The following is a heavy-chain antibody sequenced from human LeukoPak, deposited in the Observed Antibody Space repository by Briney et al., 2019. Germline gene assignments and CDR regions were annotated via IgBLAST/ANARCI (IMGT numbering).Heavy chain of an antibody. D-gene: IGHD3-22*01. CDR3: ARGESDYYDSSGYYYYYYMDV. Sequence: SQTLSLTCTVSGGSISSGSYYWSWIRQPAGKGLEWIGYIYYSGTTNYNPSLKSRVTISVDTSKNQFSLKLSSVTAADTAVYYCARGESDYYDSSGYYYYYYMDVWGKGTTVTVSS. J-gene: IGHJ6*03. CDR2: IYYSGTT. CDR1: GGSISSGSYY. V-gene: IGHV4-61*01.